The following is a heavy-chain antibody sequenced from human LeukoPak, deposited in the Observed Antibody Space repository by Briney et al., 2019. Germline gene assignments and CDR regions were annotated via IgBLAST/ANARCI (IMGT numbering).Heavy chain of an antibody. CDR2: INHSGST. J-gene: IGHJ3*02. CDR1: GGSFSGYY. CDR3: ARVMGYCSGGSCYPSLDAFDI. D-gene: IGHD2-15*01. Sequence: SETLSLTCAVYGGSFSGYYWSWIRQPPGKGLEWIGEINHSGSTNYNPSLKSRVTISVDTSKNQFSLKLSSVTAADTAVYYCARVMGYCSGGSCYPSLDAFDIWGQGTMVTVSS. V-gene: IGHV4-34*01.